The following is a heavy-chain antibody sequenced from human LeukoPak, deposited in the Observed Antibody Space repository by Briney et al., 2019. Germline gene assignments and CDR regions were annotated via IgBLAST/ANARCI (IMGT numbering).Heavy chain of an antibody. CDR2: INHSGST. Sequence: PSETLSLTCAVYGGSFSGYYWGWIRQPPGKGLEWIGEINHSGSTNYNPSLKSRVTMSVDTSKNQFSLKLSSVTAADTAVYYCAREPAAIDYWGQGTLVTVSS. CDR3: AREPAAIDY. D-gene: IGHD2-2*01. CDR1: GGSFSGYY. V-gene: IGHV4-34*01. J-gene: IGHJ4*02.